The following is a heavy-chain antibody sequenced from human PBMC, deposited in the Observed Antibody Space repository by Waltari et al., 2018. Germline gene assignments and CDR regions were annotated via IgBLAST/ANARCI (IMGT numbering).Heavy chain of an antibody. CDR2: IYFSGTT. V-gene: IGHV4-39*01. Sequence: YSLGWISKTPGKGLGWIGSIYFSGTTYYNPSLTDRVTISVQPSKNQFTLRLSSVTAADTAMYYCASKGELFGTVDYWGQGTLVTVSS. D-gene: IGHD3-10*01. J-gene: IGHJ4*02. CDR1: YS. CDR3: ASKGELFGTVDY.